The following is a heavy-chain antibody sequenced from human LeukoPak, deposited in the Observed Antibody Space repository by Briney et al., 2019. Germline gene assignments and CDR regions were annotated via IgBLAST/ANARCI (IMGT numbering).Heavy chain of an antibody. CDR1: GFTFSSYG. CDR2: IWYDGSNK. J-gene: IGHJ4*02. CDR3: AKDLGYSSSWYLLDY. D-gene: IGHD6-13*01. Sequence: GGSLRLSCAASGFTFSSYGMHWVRQAPGKGLEGVAVIWYDGSNKYYADSVKGRFTISRDNSKNTLYLQMNSLRGEYTAVYYCAKDLGYSSSWYLLDYWGQGTLVTVSS. V-gene: IGHV3-33*06.